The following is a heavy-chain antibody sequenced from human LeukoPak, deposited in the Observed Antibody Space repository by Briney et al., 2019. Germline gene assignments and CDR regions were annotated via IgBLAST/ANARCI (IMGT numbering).Heavy chain of an antibody. CDR3: ARVRGYCSGGSCYPYYFDY. V-gene: IGHV4-59*01. Sequence: SETLSLTCAVYGGSFSGYYWSWIRQPPGKGLEWIGYIVYSGSTNYNPSLKSRVTISVDTSKNQFSLKLSSVTAADTAVYYCARVRGYCSGGSCYPYYFDYWGQGTLVTVSS. CDR2: IVYSGST. CDR1: GGSFSGYY. J-gene: IGHJ4*02. D-gene: IGHD2-15*01.